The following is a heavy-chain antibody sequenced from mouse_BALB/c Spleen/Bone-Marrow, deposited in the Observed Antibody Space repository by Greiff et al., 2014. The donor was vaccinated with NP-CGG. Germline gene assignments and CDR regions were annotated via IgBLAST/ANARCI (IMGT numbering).Heavy chain of an antibody. CDR1: GYSITSDFA. Sequence: EVKLVESGPGLAKPSQSLSLTCTVTGYSITSDFAWNWIRQFPGNKLEWMGYISYYGITSYNPSLKSRISITRDTSKNQFFLQLNSVTSEDTATYYCARSYYAMDYWGQGISVTVSS. CDR3: ARSYYAMDY. V-gene: IGHV3-2*02. J-gene: IGHJ4*01. CDR2: ISYYGIT.